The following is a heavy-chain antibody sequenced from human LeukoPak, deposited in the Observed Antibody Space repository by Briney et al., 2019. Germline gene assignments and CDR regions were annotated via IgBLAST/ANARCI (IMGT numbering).Heavy chain of an antibody. CDR1: GFTFNTYT. CDR2: ITSSSSYI. V-gene: IGHV3-21*01. J-gene: IGHJ3*01. Sequence: GGSLRLSCAASGFTFNTYTMNWVRQAPGKGLEWVSSITSSSSYIYYADSVKGRFTISRDNAKNSLYLQMNSLRAEDTAVYYCAKVRSTMIVVVPHGSDFDLWGQGTMVTVSS. D-gene: IGHD3-22*01. CDR3: AKVRSTMIVVVPHGSDFDL.